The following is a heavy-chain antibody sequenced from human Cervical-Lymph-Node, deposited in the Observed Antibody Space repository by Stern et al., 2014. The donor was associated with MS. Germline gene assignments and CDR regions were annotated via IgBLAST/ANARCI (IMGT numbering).Heavy chain of an antibody. CDR1: GFTFSSYA. Sequence: VQLVESGGGVVQPGRSLRLSCAASGFTFSSYAMHWVRQAPGKGLEWVAVISYDGSNKYYADSVKGRFTISRDNSKNTLYLQMNSLRAEDTAVYYCARDLGEYLFDYWGQGTLVTVS. CDR2: ISYDGSNK. V-gene: IGHV3-30*04. J-gene: IGHJ4*02. D-gene: IGHD3-10*01. CDR3: ARDLGEYLFDY.